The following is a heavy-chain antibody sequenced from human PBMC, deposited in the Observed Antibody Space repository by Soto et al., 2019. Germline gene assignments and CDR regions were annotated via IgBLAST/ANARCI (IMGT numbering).Heavy chain of an antibody. CDR2: ISYDGSNK. V-gene: IGHV3-30-3*01. CDR1: GFTFSSYA. D-gene: IGHD3-16*02. J-gene: IGHJ4*02. CDR3: ARDHYDYVWGSYRYFDY. Sequence: PGGSLRLSCAASGFTFSSYAMHWVRQAPGKGLEWVAVISYDGSNKYYADSVKGRFTISRDNSKNTLYLQMSSLRAEDTAVYYCARDHYDYVWGSYRYFDYWGQGTLVTVSS.